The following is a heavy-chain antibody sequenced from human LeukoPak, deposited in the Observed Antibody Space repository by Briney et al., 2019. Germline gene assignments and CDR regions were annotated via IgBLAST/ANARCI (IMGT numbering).Heavy chain of an antibody. CDR1: GFTFSSYW. V-gene: IGHV3-7*05. D-gene: IGHD5-24*01. CDR3: ARDTGYNTFDY. Sequence: GGSLRLSCATSGFTFSSYWMSWVRQAPGKGLEWVANIKEDGSDEYYVDSVKGRFTISRANAKNSLYLQMNSLRAEDTAVYYCARDTGYNTFDYWGQGTLVTVPS. J-gene: IGHJ4*02. CDR2: IKEDGSDE.